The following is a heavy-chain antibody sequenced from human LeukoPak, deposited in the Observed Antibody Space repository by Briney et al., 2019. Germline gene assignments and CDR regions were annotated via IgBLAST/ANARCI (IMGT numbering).Heavy chain of an antibody. J-gene: IGHJ4*02. CDR1: GYSISSGYY. Sequence: SETLSLTCTVSGYSISSGYYWGWIRQPPGKGLEWIGSIYHSGSTYYNPSLKSRDTISVDTSKNQFSLKLSSVTAADTAVYYCAGQIETALYDYWGQGTLVTVSS. V-gene: IGHV4-38-2*02. D-gene: IGHD1-1*01. CDR2: IYHSGST. CDR3: AGQIETALYDY.